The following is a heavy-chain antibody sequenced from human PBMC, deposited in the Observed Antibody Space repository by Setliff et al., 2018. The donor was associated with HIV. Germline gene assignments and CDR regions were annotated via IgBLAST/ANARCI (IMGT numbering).Heavy chain of an antibody. V-gene: IGHV3-9*01. J-gene: IGHJ4*02. CDR1: GFTFDDYA. D-gene: IGHD6-19*01. CDR2: ISWNSGSI. Sequence: GGSLRLSCAASGFTFDDYAMHWVRQAPGKGLEWVSGISWNSGSIGYADSVKGRFTISRDNSKNTLYLQMNSLRAEDTAVYYCAKVVAGLDYWGPGTLVTVSS. CDR3: AKVVAGLDY.